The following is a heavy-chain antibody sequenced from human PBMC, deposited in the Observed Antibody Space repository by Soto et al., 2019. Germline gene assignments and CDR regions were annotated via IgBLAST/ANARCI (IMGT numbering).Heavy chain of an antibody. V-gene: IGHV3-21*01. D-gene: IGHD6-19*01. CDR1: GFTFSSYI. Sequence: PGESLKISCAASGFTFSSYIMNWVRQAPGKGLEWVSSISSSSSYIYYADSVKGRFTISRDNAKNSLYLQMNSLRAEDTAVYYCARSLGIYSSGWHYSPVKTTNYFDYWGQGTLVTVSS. CDR2: ISSSSSYI. CDR3: ARSLGIYSSGWHYSPVKTTNYFDY. J-gene: IGHJ4*02.